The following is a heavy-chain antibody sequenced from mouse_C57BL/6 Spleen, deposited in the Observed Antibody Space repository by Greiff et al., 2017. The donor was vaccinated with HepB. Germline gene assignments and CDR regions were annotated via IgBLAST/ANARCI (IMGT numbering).Heavy chain of an antibody. V-gene: IGHV1-64*01. CDR3: ARFRSHWYFDV. CDR1: GYTFTSYW. CDR2: IHPNSGST. J-gene: IGHJ1*03. Sequence: QVQLKQPGAELVKPGASVKLSCKASGYTFTSYWMHWVKQRPGQGLEWIGMIHPNSGSTNYNEKFKSKATLTVDKSSSTAYMQLSSLTSEDSAVYYCARFRSHWYFDVWGTGTTVTVSS.